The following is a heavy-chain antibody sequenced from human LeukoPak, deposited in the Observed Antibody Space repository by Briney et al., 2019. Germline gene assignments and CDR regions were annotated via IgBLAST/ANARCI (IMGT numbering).Heavy chain of an antibody. CDR1: GFTFSIYW. V-gene: IGHV3-7*01. CDR2: IKEDGSEK. CDR3: ARDLTRGDYYFDY. J-gene: IGHJ4*02. D-gene: IGHD3-16*01. Sequence: GGSLRLSCAASGFTFSIYWMSWVRQAPGKGLEWVANIKEDGSEKYYVDSVKGRFTISRDNAKNPLYLQMNSLRAEDTAVYYCARDLTRGDYYFDYWGQGTLVTVSS.